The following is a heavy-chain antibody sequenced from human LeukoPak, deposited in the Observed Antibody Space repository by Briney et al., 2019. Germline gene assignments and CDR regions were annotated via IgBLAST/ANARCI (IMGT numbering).Heavy chain of an antibody. CDR3: AKGTTGTPPSPFDY. CDR2: ISGSGGST. D-gene: IGHD1-1*01. V-gene: IGHV3-23*01. CDR1: GFTCSSYA. Sequence: GGSLRLSCAPSGFTCSSYAMSWVRQAPGKGLEWGSAISGSGGSTYYAGSVKGRFTISRDNYKNPLSLQMNSLRAEDPAVYYCAKGTTGTPPSPFDYWGQGTLVTVSS. J-gene: IGHJ4*02.